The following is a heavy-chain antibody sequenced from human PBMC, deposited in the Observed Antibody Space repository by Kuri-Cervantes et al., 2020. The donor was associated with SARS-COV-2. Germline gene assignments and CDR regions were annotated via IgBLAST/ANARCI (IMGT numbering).Heavy chain of an antibody. J-gene: IGHJ2*01. CDR3: ARGTNPNAQYWHFDL. CDR2: ISSSSSYI. V-gene: IGHV3-21*01. CDR1: GFTFSSYS. D-gene: IGHD1-1*01. Sequence: ESLKISRAGSGFTFSSYSMNWVRQGPGKGLEWVSYISSSSSYIYYADSVEGRFTISRDNAKNSLYLLMNSLRDEDTAVYYCARGTNPNAQYWHFDLWGRGTLVTVSS.